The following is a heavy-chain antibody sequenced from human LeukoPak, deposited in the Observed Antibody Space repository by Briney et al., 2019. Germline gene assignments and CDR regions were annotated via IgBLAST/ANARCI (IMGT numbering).Heavy chain of an antibody. CDR2: ISGSGGNT. D-gene: IGHD6-13*01. V-gene: IGHV3-23*01. Sequence: GGSLRLSCAASGFTFSSYAMSWVRQAPGKGLEWASGISGSGGNTYLADSVKGRFTISRDNSKNTLYLQMNSLRAEDTAVYYCAKERITAARVFDYWGQGILVTVSS. CDR3: AKERITAARVFDY. CDR1: GFTFSSYA. J-gene: IGHJ4*02.